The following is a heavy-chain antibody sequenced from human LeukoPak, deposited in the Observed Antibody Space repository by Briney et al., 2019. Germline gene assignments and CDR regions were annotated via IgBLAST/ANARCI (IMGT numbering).Heavy chain of an antibody. V-gene: IGHV3-9*01. D-gene: IGHD3-3*01. J-gene: IGHJ6*02. CDR2: ISWNSGSI. CDR3: AKGGAHYDFWSGYPPYHYYGMDV. CDR1: GFTFDDYA. Sequence: GGSLRLSCAASGFTFDDYAMHWVRQAPGKGLEWVSGISWNSGSIGYADSVKGRFTISRDNAKNSLYLQMNSLRAEDTALYYCAKGGAHYDFWSGYPPYHYYGMDVWGQGTTVTVSS.